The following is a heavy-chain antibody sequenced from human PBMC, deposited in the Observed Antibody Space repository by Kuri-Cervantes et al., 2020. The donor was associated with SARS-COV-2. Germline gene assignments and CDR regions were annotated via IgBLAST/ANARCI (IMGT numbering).Heavy chain of an antibody. CDR3: ASRRGKEYSSSLGPWNFDL. CDR2: IKQDGSEK. CDR1: GMIFSRYW. D-gene: IGHD6-6*01. J-gene: IGHJ2*01. V-gene: IGHV3-7*01. Sequence: GESLKISCAASGMIFSRYWMSWVRQAPGKGLEWVANIKQDGSEKYYVDSVKGRFTISRDNAKNSLYPQMNSLRAEDTAVYYCASRRGKEYSSSLGPWNFDLWGRGTLVTVSS.